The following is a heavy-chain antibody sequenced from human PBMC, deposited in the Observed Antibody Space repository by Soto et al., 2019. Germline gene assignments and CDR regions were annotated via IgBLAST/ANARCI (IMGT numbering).Heavy chain of an antibody. CDR1: GFTVSSNY. CDR3: ARHWNCPAGVWYFDL. CDR2: IYSGGST. D-gene: IGHD1-7*01. V-gene: IGHV3-53*02. Sequence: EVQLVETGGGLIQPGGSLRLSCAASGFTVSSNYMSWVRQAPGKGLEWVSVIYSGGSTYYADSVKGRFTISRDNSKNTLYLQMNSLRAEDTAVYHCARHWNCPAGVWYFDLWGRGTLVTVSS. J-gene: IGHJ2*01.